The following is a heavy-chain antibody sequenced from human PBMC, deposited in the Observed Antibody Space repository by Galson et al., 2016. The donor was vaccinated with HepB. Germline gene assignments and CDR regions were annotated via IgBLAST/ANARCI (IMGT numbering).Heavy chain of an antibody. CDR3: AREGNVGQSFDF. Sequence: TLSLTCTVSGASINRGGDYWSWIRQQPGKGLEWIAYIYYNGNTFYNPSLRGRLTISLDTPKNQFSLRVTHLTAADTAIYYCAREGNVGQSFDFWGPGTLVSVSS. CDR1: GASINRGGDY. D-gene: IGHD3-16*01. CDR2: IYYNGNT. V-gene: IGHV4-31*03. J-gene: IGHJ4*02.